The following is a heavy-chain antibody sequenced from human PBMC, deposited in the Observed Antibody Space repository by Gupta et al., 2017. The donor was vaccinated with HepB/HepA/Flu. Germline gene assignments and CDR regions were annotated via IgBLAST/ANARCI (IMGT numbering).Heavy chain of an antibody. J-gene: IGHJ4*02. D-gene: IGHD6-13*01. CDR1: GFTFSSYE. V-gene: IGHV3-48*03. CDR3: ASSRWFYFDY. Sequence: EVQLVEYGGGLVQPGGSMRLSCAASGFTFSSYEMNWVRQAPGKGLEWVSHISANGDTIYEANSVKGRFTISRDNAKNSLYLEMNSLSVEDTAVYYCASSRWFYFDYWGQGTLVTVSS. CDR2: ISANGDTI.